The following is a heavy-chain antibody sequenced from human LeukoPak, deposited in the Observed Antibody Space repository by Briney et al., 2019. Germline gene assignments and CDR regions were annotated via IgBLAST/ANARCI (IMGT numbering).Heavy chain of an antibody. CDR2: ISGSGGST. CDR1: GFTFSSYA. J-gene: IGHJ4*02. V-gene: IGHV3-23*01. Sequence: GGSLRLSCAASGFTFSSYAMSWVRQAPGKGLEWVSAISGSGGSTYYADSVKGRFTISRDNSKNTLYLQMNSLRAEDTAVYYCAKSRSRARGGGLWSDFDYWGQGTLVTVSS. D-gene: IGHD4-23*01. CDR3: AKSRSRARGGGLWSDFDY.